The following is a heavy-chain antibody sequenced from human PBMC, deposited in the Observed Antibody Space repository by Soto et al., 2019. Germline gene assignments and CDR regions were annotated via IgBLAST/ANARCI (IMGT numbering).Heavy chain of an antibody. J-gene: IGHJ4*02. CDR2: ICYSGST. V-gene: IGHV4-31*03. Sequence: QVQLQESGPGLVKPSQTLSLTCSVSGGSVSSGDYYWSWIRQHPGKGLEWIGYICYSGSTYYNPSLKSRITISVDTSKNQFSLKLGAVTAADTAVDYCARAPSYGGNSEEFDYWGQGNLVTVSS. D-gene: IGHD4-17*01. CDR3: ARAPSYGGNSEEFDY. CDR1: GGSVSSGDYY.